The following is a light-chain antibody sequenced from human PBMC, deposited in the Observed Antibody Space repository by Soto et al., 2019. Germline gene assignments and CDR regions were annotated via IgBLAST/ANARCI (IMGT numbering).Light chain of an antibody. CDR2: GAS. CDR3: QQYGSSPPYT. CDR1: QSVSSSY. J-gene: IGKJ2*01. V-gene: IGKV3-20*01. Sequence: DIMLTQSPDTLSLSPGERATLSCRASQSVSSSYLAWYQQKPGQAPRLLIYGASSRATGIPDRFSGSGSGTDFTLTISRLEPEDFAVYYCQQYGSSPPYTFGQGTKLEIK.